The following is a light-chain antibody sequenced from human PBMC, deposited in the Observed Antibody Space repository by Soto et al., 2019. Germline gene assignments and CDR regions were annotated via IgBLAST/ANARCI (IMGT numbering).Light chain of an antibody. CDR2: DTS. Sequence: EVVLTQSPATLSLSPGERATLSCRASQSVNNYLARYQQKPGQAPRLLIYDTSNRATGIPARFSGSGSGTDFTLTISSLEPEDFAVYYCQQRNNWPLYTFGQGTKLEIK. J-gene: IGKJ2*01. V-gene: IGKV3-11*01. CDR3: QQRNNWPLYT. CDR1: QSVNNY.